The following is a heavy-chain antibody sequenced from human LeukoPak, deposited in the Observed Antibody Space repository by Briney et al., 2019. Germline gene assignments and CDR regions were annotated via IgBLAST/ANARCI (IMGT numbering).Heavy chain of an antibody. Sequence: SETLSLTCTVSGYSISSGYYWGWIRQPPGKGLEWIGYIYYSGSTNYNPSLKSRVTISVDTSKNQFSLKLSSVTAADTAVYYCARQGRGYSYGYHAFDIWGQGTMVTVSS. CDR2: IYYSGST. CDR1: GYSISSGYY. V-gene: IGHV4-61*01. D-gene: IGHD5-18*01. CDR3: ARQGRGYSYGYHAFDI. J-gene: IGHJ3*02.